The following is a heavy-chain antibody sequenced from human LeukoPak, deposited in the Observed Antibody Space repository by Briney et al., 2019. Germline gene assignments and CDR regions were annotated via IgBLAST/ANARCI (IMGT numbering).Heavy chain of an antibody. CDR1: GFAFSSYA. D-gene: IGHD2-21*02. CDR2: ISGSGGST. Sequence: AGSLRLSCAASGFAFSSYAMSWVRQAPGKGLEWVSAISGSGGSTYYADSVKGRFTISRDNSKNTLYLQMNSLRAEDTAVYYCAKPQVVTAVGPFGYWGQGILVSVSS. J-gene: IGHJ4*02. CDR3: AKPQVVTAVGPFGY. V-gene: IGHV3-23*01.